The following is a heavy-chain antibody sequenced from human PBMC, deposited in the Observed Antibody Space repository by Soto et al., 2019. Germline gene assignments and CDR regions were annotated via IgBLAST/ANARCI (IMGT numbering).Heavy chain of an antibody. CDR1: GFTVSSNY. D-gene: IGHD3-16*02. V-gene: IGHV3-66*01. CDR3: ARDRAPLGELSGPYYYFDL. Sequence: GGSLRLSCAASGFTVSSNYMNWVRQAPGKGLEWVSVIYSGGSTYYADSVKGRFTVSRDSTKNTLYLQMNSLRAEDTAVYYCARDRAPLGELSGPYYYFDLWGRGTLVTVSS. J-gene: IGHJ2*01. CDR2: IYSGGST.